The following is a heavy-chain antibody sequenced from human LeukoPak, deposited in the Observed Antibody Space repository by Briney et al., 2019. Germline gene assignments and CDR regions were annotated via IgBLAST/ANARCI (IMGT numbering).Heavy chain of an antibody. D-gene: IGHD2-2*01. V-gene: IGHV3-7*01. CDR1: GFTFSSYW. CDR3: ARRGGYCSSTSCYFEDWFDP. CDR2: IKQDGSEK. J-gene: IGHJ5*02. Sequence: PGGSLRLSCAASGFTFSSYWMSWVRQAPWKGLEWVANIKQDGSEKYYVDSVKGRFTISRDNAKNSLYLQMNSLRAEDTAVYYCARRGGYCSSTSCYFEDWFDPWGQGTLVTVSS.